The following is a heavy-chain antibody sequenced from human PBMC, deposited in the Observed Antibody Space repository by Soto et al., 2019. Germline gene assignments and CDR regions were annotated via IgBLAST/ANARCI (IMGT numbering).Heavy chain of an antibody. CDR1: GAALNSGNYY. CDR3: ARLRIATNNYKWFDP. V-gene: IGHV4-31*03. Sequence: SETLSLTCSVSGAALNSGNYYWSWIRQVPGKGLEWIGHIYVTGAVDYNPSLGDRITISQDTSERQFSLNLRLVTAADTAVYYCARLRIATNNYKWFDPWGQGTLVTVSS. CDR2: IYVTGAV. J-gene: IGHJ5*02. D-gene: IGHD2-21*01.